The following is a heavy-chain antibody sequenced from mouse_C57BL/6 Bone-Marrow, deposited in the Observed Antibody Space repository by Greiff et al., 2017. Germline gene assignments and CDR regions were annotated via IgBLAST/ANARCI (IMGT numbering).Heavy chain of an antibody. J-gene: IGHJ1*03. CDR1: GYTFTSYW. D-gene: IGHD1-1*01. Sequence: QVQLQQPGAELVKPGASVKLSCKASGYTFTSYWMQWVKQRPGQGLEWIGEIDPSDRYTNYNQKFKGKATLTVDTSSRPAYMQLSSLTSADSAVYYCAIWGYGNPWYFDVWGTGTTVTVSS. V-gene: IGHV1-50*01. CDR3: AIWGYGNPWYFDV. CDR2: IDPSDRYT.